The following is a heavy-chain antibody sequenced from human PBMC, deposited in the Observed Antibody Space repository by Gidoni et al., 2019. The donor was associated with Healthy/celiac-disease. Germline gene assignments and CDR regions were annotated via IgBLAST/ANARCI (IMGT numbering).Heavy chain of an antibody. CDR2: IYYSGST. V-gene: IGHV4-59*01. CDR3: ARTNYSSSSEFFDY. D-gene: IGHD6-6*01. J-gene: IGHJ4*02. CDR1: GGSISSYY. Sequence: QVQLQESGPGLVKPSSTLSLTCTVSGGSISSYYWSWIRQPPGKGLEWIGYIYYSGSTNYNHSLKRRVTISVDTSKNQFSLKRSSVTAADTAVDYCARTNYSSSSEFFDYWGQGTLVNVSS.